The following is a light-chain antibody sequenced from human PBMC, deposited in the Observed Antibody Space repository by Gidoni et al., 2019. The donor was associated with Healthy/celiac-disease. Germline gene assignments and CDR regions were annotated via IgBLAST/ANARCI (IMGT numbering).Light chain of an antibody. CDR2: AAS. V-gene: IGKV1-9*01. J-gene: IGKJ2*04. CDR1: QGISSY. Sequence: DIQFTQSPSFLSASVGDRVTITCRASQGISSYLACYQQKPGKAPKLLIYAASTLQSGVPSRFSGSGSGTEFTLTISSLQPEDFATYYCQQLNSYPRSFGQGTKLEIK. CDR3: QQLNSYPRS.